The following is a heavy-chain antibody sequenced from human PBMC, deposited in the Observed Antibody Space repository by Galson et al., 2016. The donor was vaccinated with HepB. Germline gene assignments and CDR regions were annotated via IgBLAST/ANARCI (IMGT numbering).Heavy chain of an antibody. V-gene: IGHV3-21*01. J-gene: IGHJ6*03. CDR3: ARDLIAAAGRTFYYYYYYMDV. Sequence: SPRLSCAASGFTFSYYSMNWVRQAPGKGLEWVSSISSSSSDIYYADSAKGRFTISRDNAKNSLYLQMNSLRAEDTAVYYCARDLIAAAGRTFYYYYYYMDVWGKGTTVTVSS. D-gene: IGHD6-13*01. CDR1: GFTFSYYS. CDR2: ISSSSSDI.